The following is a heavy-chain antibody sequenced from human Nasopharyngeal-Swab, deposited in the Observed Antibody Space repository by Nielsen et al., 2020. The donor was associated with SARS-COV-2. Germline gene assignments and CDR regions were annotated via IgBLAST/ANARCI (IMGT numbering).Heavy chain of an antibody. CDR1: GFTFSSYS. CDR2: ISSSSSYI. Sequence: GESLKISCAASGFTFSSYSMNWVRQAPGKGLEWVSSISSSSSYIYYADSVKGRFTISRDNAKNSLYLQMNSLSAEDTAVYYCAMAAAAPDAFDIWGQGTMVTVSS. D-gene: IGHD6-13*01. V-gene: IGHV3-21*01. CDR3: AMAAAAPDAFDI. J-gene: IGHJ3*02.